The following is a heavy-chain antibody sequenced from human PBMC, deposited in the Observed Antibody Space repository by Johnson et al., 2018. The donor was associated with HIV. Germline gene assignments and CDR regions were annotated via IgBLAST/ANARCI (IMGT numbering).Heavy chain of an antibody. CDR2: IKHDGSEK. V-gene: IGHV3-7*01. D-gene: IGHD3-22*01. Sequence: VQLVESGGGLVQPGGSLRLSCAASVFTFSNYWMSWVRQAPGKGLEWVANIKHDGSEKSYVDSVKGRFNISRDNAKNSLFLQMNSLRAEDTAVYYCARPRVSSGRHGAFDIWGQGTMVTVSS. CDR3: ARPRVSSGRHGAFDI. CDR1: VFTFSNYW. J-gene: IGHJ3*02.